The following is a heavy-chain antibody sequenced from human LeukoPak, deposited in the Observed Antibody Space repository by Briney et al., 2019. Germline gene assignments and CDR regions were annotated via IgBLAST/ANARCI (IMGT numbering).Heavy chain of an antibody. CDR2: ISSSNNYI. CDR3: ARRSPNYYFDY. Sequence: GGSLRLSCAASGFTFSNYNMNWVGQAPGKGLECVSSISSSNNYIYYADPVKGRFTISRDNAKNSLYLQMNSLRAEDTAVYYCARRSPNYYFDYWGQGTPVTVSS. V-gene: IGHV3-21*01. CDR1: GFTFSNYN. J-gene: IGHJ4*02.